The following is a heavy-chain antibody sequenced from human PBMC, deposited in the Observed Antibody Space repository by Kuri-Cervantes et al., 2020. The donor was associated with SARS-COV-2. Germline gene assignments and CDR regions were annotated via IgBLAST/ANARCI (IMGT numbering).Heavy chain of an antibody. CDR3: ARQKFHYYDSSGYQGATDY. D-gene: IGHD3-22*01. CDR1: GYSFTSYW. Sequence: GESLKISCKGSGYSFTSYWIGWVRQMPGKGLEWMGNIYPGDSDTRYSPSFQGQVTISADKSISTAYLQWSSLKASDTAMYYCARQKFHYYDSSGYQGATDYWGQGTLVTVSS. CDR2: IYPGDSDT. J-gene: IGHJ4*02. V-gene: IGHV5-51*01.